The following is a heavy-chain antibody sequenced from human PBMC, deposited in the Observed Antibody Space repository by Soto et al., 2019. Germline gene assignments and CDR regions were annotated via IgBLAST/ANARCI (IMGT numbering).Heavy chain of an antibody. D-gene: IGHD2-15*01. J-gene: IGHJ4*02. CDR3: ARGELGYCSGGSCSHFDY. V-gene: IGHV3-30-3*01. Sequence: QVQLVESGGGVVQPGRSLRLSCAASGFTFSSYAMHWVRQAPGKGLERVAVISYDGSNKYYADSVNGRFTISRDNSKNTLYLQMSSLRAEDTAVYYCARGELGYCSGGSCSHFDYWGQGTLVTVSA. CDR1: GFTFSSYA. CDR2: ISYDGSNK.